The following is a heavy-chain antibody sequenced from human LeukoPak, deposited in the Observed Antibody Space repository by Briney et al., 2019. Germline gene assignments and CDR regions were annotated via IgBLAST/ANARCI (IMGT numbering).Heavy chain of an antibody. D-gene: IGHD3-10*01. V-gene: IGHV1-8*01. CDR2: INTYNGDT. J-gene: IGHJ6*03. Sequence: ASVKVSCKASGYTFTRNAISWVRQARGQGLEWMGWINTYNGDTNYAQRLQGRVTMTRNTSISTAYMELSSLRSEDTAVYYCARGRELWFGPGGYYMDVWGKGTTVTISS. CDR3: ARGRELWFGPGGYYMDV. CDR1: GYTFTRNA.